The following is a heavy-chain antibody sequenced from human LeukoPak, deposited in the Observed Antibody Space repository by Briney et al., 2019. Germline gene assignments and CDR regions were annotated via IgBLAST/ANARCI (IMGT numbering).Heavy chain of an antibody. J-gene: IGHJ5*02. CDR3: ARDSSSWWRGWFDP. CDR2: IIPIFGTA. Sequence: SVTVSFKASGGTFSSYAISWVRQAPGQGLEWMGGIIPIFGTANYAQKFQGRVTITADESTSTAYMELSSLRSEDTAVYYCARDSSSWWRGWFDPRGQGTLVTVSS. V-gene: IGHV1-69*13. D-gene: IGHD6-13*01. CDR1: GGTFSSYA.